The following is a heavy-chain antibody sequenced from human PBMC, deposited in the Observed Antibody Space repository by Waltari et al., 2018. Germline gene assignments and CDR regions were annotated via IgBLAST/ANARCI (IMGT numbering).Heavy chain of an antibody. J-gene: IGHJ4*02. CDR3: ARQPLHSYGIRHFDY. CDR2: ILPGDSKP. CDR1: GYSFTRYW. Sequence: EVQLVQSGAEVKKPGESLKISCEGSGYSFTRYWIGWVRQMPGKGLEWMGGILPGDSKPKSRPSFRGQVTISADNSITTAYLQWSSLKASDTAIYFCARQPLHSYGIRHFDYWGQGTPVTVS. V-gene: IGHV5-51*01. D-gene: IGHD5-18*01.